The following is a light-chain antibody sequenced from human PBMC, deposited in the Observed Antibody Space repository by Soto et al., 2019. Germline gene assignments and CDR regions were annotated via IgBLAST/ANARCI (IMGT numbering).Light chain of an antibody. CDR2: GAS. Sequence: IVLSQSPGTLSLSPGGRATLSCRASQSVSNNYVAWYQQKPGQAPRLLIYGASNRATGIPDRFSGSGSGTDFTLTISRLEPEDFAVYYCQQYGSSGTFGQGTKVDIK. J-gene: IGKJ1*01. CDR1: QSVSNNY. CDR3: QQYGSSGT. V-gene: IGKV3-20*01.